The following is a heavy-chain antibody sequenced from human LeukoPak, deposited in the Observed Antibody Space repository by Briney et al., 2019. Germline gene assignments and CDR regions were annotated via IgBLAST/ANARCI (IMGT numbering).Heavy chain of an antibody. CDR2: INPNSGGT. V-gene: IGHV1-2*02. J-gene: IGHJ4*02. D-gene: IGHD5-18*01. CDR3: ARAPNTAMDVFDY. CDR1: GYTFSGYY. Sequence: GASVKVSCKASGYTFSGYYIHWVRQAPGQGLEWMGWINPNSGGTNYAQKFQGRVTMTRDTSISTAYMELSRLRSDDTAVYYCARAPNTAMDVFDYWGQGTLVTVSS.